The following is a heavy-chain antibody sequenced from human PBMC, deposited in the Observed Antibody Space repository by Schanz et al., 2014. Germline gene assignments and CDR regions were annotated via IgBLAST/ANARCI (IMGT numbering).Heavy chain of an antibody. CDR1: GFTFSRYW. CDR3: ARELLESPLFDY. Sequence: VQLVESGGGLVQPGRSLRLSCAASGFTFSRYWMHWVRQAPGKGLEKVAVTSTDGTKTYYADSVKGRFTISRDNSKNTLYLQMNSLRAEDTAVYYCARELLESPLFDYWGQGTLVTVSS. D-gene: IGHD1-1*01. V-gene: IGHV3-30*03. CDR2: TSTDGTKT. J-gene: IGHJ4*02.